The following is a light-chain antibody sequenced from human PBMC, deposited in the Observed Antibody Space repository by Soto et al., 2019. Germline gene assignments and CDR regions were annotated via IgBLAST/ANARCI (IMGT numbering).Light chain of an antibody. CDR1: QSVSSSY. CDR2: DAS. J-gene: IGKJ2*01. V-gene: IGKV3-20*01. Sequence: EIVLTQSPGTLSLSPGERATLSCRASQSVSSSYLAWYQQKPGQAPSLLIYDASSRATGIPDRFSGSGSGTDFTLTISRMEPEDFAVYFCQQYGSSPYTFGQGTKLEIK. CDR3: QQYGSSPYT.